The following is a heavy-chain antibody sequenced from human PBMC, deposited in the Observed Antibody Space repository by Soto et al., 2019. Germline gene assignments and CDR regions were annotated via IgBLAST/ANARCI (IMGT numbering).Heavy chain of an antibody. CDR1: GGSISSGDYY. CDR3: ARVGSGSYYKFDY. V-gene: IGHV4-30-4*01. D-gene: IGHD3-10*01. Sequence: NPSETLSLTCTVSGGSISSGDYYWSWIRQPPGKGLEWIGYIYYSGSTYYNPSLKSRVTISVDTSKNQFSLKLSSVTAADTAVYYCARVGSGSYYKFDYWGQGTLVTVSS. CDR2: IYYSGST. J-gene: IGHJ4*02.